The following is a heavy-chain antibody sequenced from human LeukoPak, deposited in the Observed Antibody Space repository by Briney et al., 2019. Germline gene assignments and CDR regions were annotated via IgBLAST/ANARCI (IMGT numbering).Heavy chain of an antibody. V-gene: IGHV3-30*02. CDR2: IRYDGSNK. D-gene: IGHD6-13*01. J-gene: IGHJ6*03. CDR1: GFTFSSYG. CDR3: AKDASIAANHYPYYYYYMDV. Sequence: AGGSLRLSCAASGFTFSSYGMHWVRQAPGKGLEWVAFIRYDGSNKYYADSVKGRFTISRDNSKNTLYLQMNSLRAEDTAVYYCAKDASIAANHYPYYYYYMDVWGKGTTVTVSS.